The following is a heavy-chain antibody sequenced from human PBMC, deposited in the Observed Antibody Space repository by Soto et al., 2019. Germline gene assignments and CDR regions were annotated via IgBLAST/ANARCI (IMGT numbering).Heavy chain of an antibody. J-gene: IGHJ6*02. Sequence: QVQLVQSGAEVKTPGSSVKVSCKASGGTFSNYAISWVRQAPGQGLERMGGIIPIFDTADYAQRFQGRVTITADESTSTAYLELSSLTSGDTAVYYCARDMIPAAISYRYYALDVWGQGTTVTVSS. CDR2: IIPIFDTA. CDR1: GGTFSNYA. D-gene: IGHD2-2*01. CDR3: ARDMIPAAISYRYYALDV. V-gene: IGHV1-69*01.